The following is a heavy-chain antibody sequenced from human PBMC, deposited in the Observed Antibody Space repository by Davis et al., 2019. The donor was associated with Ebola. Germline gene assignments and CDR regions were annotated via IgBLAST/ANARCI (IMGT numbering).Heavy chain of an antibody. J-gene: IGHJ4*02. CDR1: GGSISSYY. Sequence: SETLSLTCTVSGGSISSYYWSWIRQPPGKGLEWIGYIYYSGSTNYNPSLKSRVTISVDTSKNQFSLKLSSVTAADTAVYYCARETGYYYDSSGYYASYYFDYWGQGTLVTVSS. D-gene: IGHD3-22*01. CDR3: ARETGYYYDSSGYYASYYFDY. V-gene: IGHV4-59*12. CDR2: IYYSGST.